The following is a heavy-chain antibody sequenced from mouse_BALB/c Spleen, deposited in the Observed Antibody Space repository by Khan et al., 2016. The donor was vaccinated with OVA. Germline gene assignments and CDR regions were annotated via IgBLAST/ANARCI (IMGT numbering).Heavy chain of an antibody. CDR3: ARSKYLARY. Sequence: QVQLKQSGPGLVAPSQSLSITCTVYGYSLTRYGVHWVRQPPGKGLEWLGLIWAGGSTNYNWALMSRLSISIDNYKSLVLLIMNSLQTDDTALYYCARSKYLARYWGQGTTLTVSA. CDR1: GYSLTRYG. V-gene: IGHV2-9*02. J-gene: IGHJ2*01. CDR2: IWAGGST. D-gene: IGHD3-3*01.